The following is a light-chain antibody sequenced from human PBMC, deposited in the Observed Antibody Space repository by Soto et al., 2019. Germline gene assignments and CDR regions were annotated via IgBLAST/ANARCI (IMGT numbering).Light chain of an antibody. CDR2: GVS. CDR3: QHYGYSSWT. J-gene: IGKJ1*01. CDR1: PSVSSTL. V-gene: IGKV3-20*01. Sequence: ELVLTQSPVALSLSSGERATLACRASPSVSSTLLTWYQQKPGQAPRLLIYGVSSRATGIPDRFSGSGSGTDFTLTISSVEPEAFAVYFCQHYGYSSWTFGQGSRVDIK.